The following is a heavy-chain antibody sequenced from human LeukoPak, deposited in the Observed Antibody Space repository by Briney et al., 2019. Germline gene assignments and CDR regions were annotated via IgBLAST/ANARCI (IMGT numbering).Heavy chain of an antibody. CDR3: ARGPRITMVRGGQWYYYMDV. J-gene: IGHJ6*03. CDR2: INPSGDNT. Sequence: ASVKVSCKASGYTFTNNFMHWVRQAPGQGLEWIGIINPSGDNTWYAQKFQGRVTMTRDMATSTDYLEVSSLRSEDTAVYYCARGPRITMVRGGQWYYYMDVWGKGTTVTISS. CDR1: GYTFTNNF. D-gene: IGHD3-10*01. V-gene: IGHV1-46*01.